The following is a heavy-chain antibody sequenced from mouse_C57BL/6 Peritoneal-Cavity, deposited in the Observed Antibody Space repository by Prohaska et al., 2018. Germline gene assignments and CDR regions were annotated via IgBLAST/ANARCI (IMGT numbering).Heavy chain of an antibody. D-gene: IGHD4-1*01. J-gene: IGHJ4*01. CDR2: INPNNGGT. Sequence: HGKSLEWIGDINPNNGGTSYNQKFKGKATLTVDKSSSTAYMELRSLTSEDSAVYYCARRELGREDDYYAMDYWGQGTSVTVSS. V-gene: IGHV1-26*01. CDR3: ARRELGREDDYYAMDY.